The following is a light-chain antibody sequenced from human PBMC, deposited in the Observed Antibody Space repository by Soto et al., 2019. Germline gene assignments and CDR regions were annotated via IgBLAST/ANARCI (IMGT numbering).Light chain of an antibody. J-gene: IGKJ4*01. CDR1: QSGNSN. Sequence: EIVMTQSPATLSVSPEERATLSCRVSQSGNSNLAWYRQKPGQAPRLLISDASTRATCVPARFSGSGSGTEFTRTISSLQSEDSGMYYCQQYNFWPPITFGGGTKVEIK. CDR3: QQYNFWPPIT. V-gene: IGKV3-15*01. CDR2: DAS.